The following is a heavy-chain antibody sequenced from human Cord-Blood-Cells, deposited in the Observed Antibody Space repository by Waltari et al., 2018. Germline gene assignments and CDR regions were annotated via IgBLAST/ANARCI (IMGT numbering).Heavy chain of an antibody. CDR3: ARDSSNYFDY. Sequence: QVQLVESGGGVVQPGRSLRLSCAASGFTFSSYAMPWVRQAPGKGLEWVSVISYDGRNKYYADSVKGRFTISRDNSKNTLYLQMNSLRAEDTAVYYCARDSSNYFDYWGQGTLVTVSS. V-gene: IGHV3-30*04. CDR1: GFTFSSYA. CDR2: ISYDGRNK. J-gene: IGHJ4*02. D-gene: IGHD4-4*01.